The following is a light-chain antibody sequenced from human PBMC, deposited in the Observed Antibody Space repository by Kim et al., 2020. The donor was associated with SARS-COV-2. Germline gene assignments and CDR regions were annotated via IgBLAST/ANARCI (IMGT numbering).Light chain of an antibody. CDR2: LGS. CDR3: MQALQTTWT. J-gene: IGKJ1*01. CDR1: QSLLHSNGYNY. Sequence: PSSSSCRSSQSLLHSNGYNYLDWYLQKPGQSPQLLIYLGSNRASGVPDRFSGSGSGTDFTLKISRVEAEDVGVYYCMQALQTTWTFGQGTKVDIK. V-gene: IGKV2-28*01.